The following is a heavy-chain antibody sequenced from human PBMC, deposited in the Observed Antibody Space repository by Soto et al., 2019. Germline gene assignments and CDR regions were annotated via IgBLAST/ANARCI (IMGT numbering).Heavy chain of an antibody. V-gene: IGHV3-30*18. CDR2: ISDDGSNK. J-gene: IGHJ4*02. D-gene: IGHD3-22*01. CDR3: AKDHEASWSYYDSSGPPVDY. Sequence: ALRLSCAASGFTFSSYGMHWVRQAPGKGLEWVAVISDDGSNKYYADSVKGRFTISRDNSKNTLYLQMNSLRAEDTAVYYCAKDHEASWSYYDSSGPPVDYWGQGTLVTVSS. CDR1: GFTFSSYG.